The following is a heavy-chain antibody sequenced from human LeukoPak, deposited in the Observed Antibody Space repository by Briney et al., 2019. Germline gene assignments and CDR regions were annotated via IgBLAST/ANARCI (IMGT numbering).Heavy chain of an antibody. CDR3: ARNYDYVWGSYRTYYMDV. CDR2: IYYSGST. V-gene: IGHV4-59*01. CDR1: GGSISSYY. D-gene: IGHD3-16*02. J-gene: IGHJ6*03. Sequence: PSETLSLTCTVSGGSISSYYWSWIRQPPGKGLEWIGSIYYSGSTNYKPSLKSRVTISVDTSKNQFSLKLSSVTAADTAVYYCARNYDYVWGSYRTYYMDVWGKGTTVTISS.